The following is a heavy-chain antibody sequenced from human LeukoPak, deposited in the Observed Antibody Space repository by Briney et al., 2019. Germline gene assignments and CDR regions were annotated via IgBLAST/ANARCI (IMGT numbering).Heavy chain of an antibody. J-gene: IGHJ6*02. CDR3: ARVLLSGDYYYYGMDV. Sequence: PGGSLRLSCSASGFTFSNYAMHWVRQAPGKGLEYVSAINSNGGSTYYADSVKGRFTISRDNAKNSLYLQMNSLRAEDTAVYYCARVLLSGDYYYYGMDVWGQGTTVTVSS. CDR2: INSNGGST. V-gene: IGHV3-64*04. CDR1: GFTFSNYA. D-gene: IGHD2-21*01.